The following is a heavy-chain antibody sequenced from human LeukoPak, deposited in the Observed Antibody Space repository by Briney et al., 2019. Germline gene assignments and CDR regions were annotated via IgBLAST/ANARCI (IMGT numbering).Heavy chain of an antibody. V-gene: IGHV4-59*08. Sequence: PSETLSLTCTVSGGSISSDYWSWIRQPPGKGLEWIGYIYYTGSTNYNPSLKRRVAISVDTSKNQFSLKLSSVTAADTAVYYCARAHIVVVPAAMEVNWFDPWGQGTLVTVSS. CDR2: IYYTGST. D-gene: IGHD2-2*01. CDR1: GGSISSDY. J-gene: IGHJ5*02. CDR3: ARAHIVVVPAAMEVNWFDP.